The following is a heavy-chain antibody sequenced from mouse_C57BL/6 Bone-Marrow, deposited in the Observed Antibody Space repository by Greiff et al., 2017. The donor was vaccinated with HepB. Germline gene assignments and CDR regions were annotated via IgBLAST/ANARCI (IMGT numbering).Heavy chain of an antibody. V-gene: IGHV1-59*01. CDR3: ATIATDYFDY. CDR1: GYTFTSYW. CDR2: IDPSDSYT. J-gene: IGHJ2*01. D-gene: IGHD2-12*01. Sequence: QVQLQQPGAELVRPGPSVKLSCKASGYTFTSYWMHWVKQRPGQGLEWIGVIDPSDSYTNYNQKFKGKATLTVDTSSSTAYMQLSSLTSEDSAVYYCATIATDYFDYWGQGTTLTVSS.